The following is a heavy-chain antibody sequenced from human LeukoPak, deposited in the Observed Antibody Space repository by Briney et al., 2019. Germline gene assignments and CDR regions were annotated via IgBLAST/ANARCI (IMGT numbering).Heavy chain of an antibody. Sequence: PGGSLRPSCAASGFTFSSYSMNWVRQAPGKGLEWVSSISGTSSYIYYAVSVKGRFTISRDNAKNSLSLQMDSLRAEDTAVYYCARDAGYHGSARDYWGQGTLVTVSS. V-gene: IGHV3-21*01. CDR3: ARDAGYHGSARDY. D-gene: IGHD6-25*01. J-gene: IGHJ4*02. CDR1: GFTFSSYS. CDR2: ISGTSSYI.